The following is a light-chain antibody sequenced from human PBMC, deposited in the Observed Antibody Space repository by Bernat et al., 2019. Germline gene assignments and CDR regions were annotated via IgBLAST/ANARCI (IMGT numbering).Light chain of an antibody. CDR1: QSISSW. Sequence: DIQMTQSPSTLSASVGDRVTITCRASQSISSWLAWYQQKPGKAPKLLIYKASSLESGVPSRFSGSGSGTEFTLTISSLQPDDFATYYCQQYNSYPLTVGQVTRLEIK. CDR3: QQYNSYPLT. CDR2: KAS. V-gene: IGKV1-5*03. J-gene: IGKJ5*01.